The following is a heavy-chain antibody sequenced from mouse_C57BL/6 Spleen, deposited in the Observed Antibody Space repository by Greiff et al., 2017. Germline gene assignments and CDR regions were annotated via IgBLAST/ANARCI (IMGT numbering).Heavy chain of an antibody. D-gene: IGHD2-1*01. CDR3: ARNGTHYYAMDY. CDR2: FYPGSGST. CDR1: GYTFTSYW. V-gene: IGHV1-55*01. Sequence: QVQLQQPGAELVKPGASVKMSCKASGYTFTSYWITWVKQRPGQGLAWIGDFYPGSGSTNYNEKFKSKATLTVDTSSSTAYMQLSSLTSEDSAVYYCARNGTHYYAMDYWGQGTSVTVSS. J-gene: IGHJ4*01.